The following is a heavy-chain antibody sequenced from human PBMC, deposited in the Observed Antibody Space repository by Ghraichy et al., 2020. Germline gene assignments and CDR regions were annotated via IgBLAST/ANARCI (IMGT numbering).Heavy chain of an antibody. D-gene: IGHD5-18*01. Sequence: ASVKVSCKASGYTFTSYDINWVRQATEQGLEWMGWMNPNSGNTGYAQKFQGRVTITRNTSISTAYMELSSLRSEDTAMYYCARTTPGYSYVDLWGQGTLVTVSS. CDR3: ARTTPGYSYVDL. V-gene: IGHV1-8*01. CDR1: GYTFTSYD. J-gene: IGHJ5*02. CDR2: MNPNSGNT.